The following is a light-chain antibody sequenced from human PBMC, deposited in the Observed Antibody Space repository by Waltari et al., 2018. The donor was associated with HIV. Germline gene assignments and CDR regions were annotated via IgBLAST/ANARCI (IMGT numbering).Light chain of an antibody. Sequence: QSELTQPPSVSAAPGQRVTIPCTGSSSNIGAGYDVTWYQQVPGRAPKVVIYGNSNRPSGVPDRFSGSKSGSSASLVITGLQSEDEADYYCQSYDSNLSGLFGGGTKVTVL. CDR3: QSYDSNLSGL. J-gene: IGLJ2*01. V-gene: IGLV1-40*01. CDR1: SSNIGAGYD. CDR2: GNS.